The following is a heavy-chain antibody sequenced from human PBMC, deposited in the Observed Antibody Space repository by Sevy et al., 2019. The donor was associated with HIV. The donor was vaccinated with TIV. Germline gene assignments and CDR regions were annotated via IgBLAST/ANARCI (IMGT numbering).Heavy chain of an antibody. CDR1: GYTFKSYS. CDR3: ARVIGSGFSYGVYYYYGMDV. V-gene: IGHV3-48*02. J-gene: IGHJ6*02. D-gene: IGHD5-18*01. CDR2: ITSSSTTI. Sequence: VSLRLSCEASGYTFKSYSLNWVRQAPGKGLEWLSFITSSSTTIYYADSVKGRFTVSRDDAKNSQHLQMDSLREEDTAVYYCARVIGSGFSYGVYYYYGMDVWGRGTTVTVSS.